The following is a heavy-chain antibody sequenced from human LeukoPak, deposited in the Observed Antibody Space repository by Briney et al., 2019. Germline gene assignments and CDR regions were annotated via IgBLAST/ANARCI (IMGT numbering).Heavy chain of an antibody. CDR1: GFTFSSYA. Sequence: GGSLRLSCAASGFTFSSYAMSWVRQAPGKGLEWVSAISGSGGSTYYADSVKGRFTISRDNSKNTLYLQMNSLRAEGTAVYYCARIYYYDSSGKGGAFDIWGQGTMVTVSS. CDR2: ISGSGGST. D-gene: IGHD3-22*01. J-gene: IGHJ3*02. V-gene: IGHV3-23*01. CDR3: ARIYYYDSSGKGGAFDI.